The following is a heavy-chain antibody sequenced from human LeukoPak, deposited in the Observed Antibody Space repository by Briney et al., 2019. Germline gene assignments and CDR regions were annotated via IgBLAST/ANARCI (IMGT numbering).Heavy chain of an antibody. CDR2: MYHSENT. D-gene: IGHD3-16*01. CDR3: ARRWGPGVAIDN. V-gene: IGHV4-38-2*02. CDR1: GYSISSGYY. J-gene: IGHJ4*02. Sequence: PSETLSLTCTVSGYSISSGYYWGWIRQPPGKGLEWIGSMYHSENTYYNPSLESRVTISVDKSKNQFSLKLSSVTAADTAVYFCARRWGPGVAIDNWGQGTLVTVSS.